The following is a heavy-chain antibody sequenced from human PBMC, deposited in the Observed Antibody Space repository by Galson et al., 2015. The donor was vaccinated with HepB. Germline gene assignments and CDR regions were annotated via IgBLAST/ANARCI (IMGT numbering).Heavy chain of an antibody. CDR3: TRDLGGSYYSLFAEYFQH. V-gene: IGHV3-49*03. D-gene: IGHD1-26*01. Sequence: SLRLSCAASGFTFGDYAMSWFRQAPGKGLEWVGFIRSKAYGGTTEYAASVKGRFTISRDDSKSIAYLQMNSLKTEDTAVYYCTRDLGGSYYSLFAEYFQHWGQGTLVTVSS. J-gene: IGHJ1*01. CDR2: IRSKAYGGTT. CDR1: GFTFGDYA.